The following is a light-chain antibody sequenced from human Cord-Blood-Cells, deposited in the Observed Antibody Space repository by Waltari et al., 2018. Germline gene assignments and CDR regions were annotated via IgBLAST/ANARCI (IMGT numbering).Light chain of an antibody. CDR1: HSLLYGDDGNTY. J-gene: IGKJ3*01. CDR3: MQRIEFPY. V-gene: IGKV2-40*01. CDR2: TLA. Sequence: DIVMTQTPLSLPVPPGEPPSISCRSRHSLLYGDDGNTYLDWYLQKPGQSPQLLISTLAYRVSGVPDMFRVSGSGTDFTQKYSRVGAEDVGVYYCMQRIEFPYFGAGTKVEI.